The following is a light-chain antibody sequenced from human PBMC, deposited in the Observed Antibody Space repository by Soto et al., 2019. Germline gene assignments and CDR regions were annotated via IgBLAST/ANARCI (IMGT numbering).Light chain of an antibody. J-gene: IGLJ3*02. CDR2: EAS. CDR1: SSDVGRYNL. CDR3: CSSAGNSTVV. V-gene: IGLV2-23*01. Sequence: QSALTQPASVSGSPGQSIIISCSGTSSDVGRYNLVSWYQQHPGKAPKVMIYEASKRPSGLSNRFSGSKSGNTASLTISGLRAEDEAHYYCCSSAGNSTVVFGRGTKLTVL.